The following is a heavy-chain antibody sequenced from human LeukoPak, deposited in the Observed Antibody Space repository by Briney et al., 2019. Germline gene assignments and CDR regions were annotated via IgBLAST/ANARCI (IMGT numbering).Heavy chain of an antibody. Sequence: GASVKVSCKASGGTFSSYAITWVRQAPGQGLEWMGGIIPIFGTANYAQKFQGRVTTTADESTSTAYMELSSLRSEDTAVYYCARGGWANWFDPWGQGTLVTVSS. CDR2: IIPIFGTA. D-gene: IGHD1-26*01. V-gene: IGHV1-69*13. CDR1: GGTFSSYA. CDR3: ARGGWANWFDP. J-gene: IGHJ5*02.